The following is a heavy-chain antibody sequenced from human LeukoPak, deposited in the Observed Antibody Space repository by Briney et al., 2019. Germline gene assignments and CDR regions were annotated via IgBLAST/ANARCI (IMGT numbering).Heavy chain of an antibody. Sequence: GGSLRLSCAVSGFTFSSSWTSWVRQAPGKGLEWVANINQEGSEKNYVDSVKGRFTISRDNAKNSLYLQMNSLRAEDTAVYYCASEHDYGDYGDAFDIWGQGTMVTVSS. J-gene: IGHJ3*02. CDR2: INQEGSEK. V-gene: IGHV3-7*01. D-gene: IGHD4-17*01. CDR1: GFTFSSSW. CDR3: ASEHDYGDYGDAFDI.